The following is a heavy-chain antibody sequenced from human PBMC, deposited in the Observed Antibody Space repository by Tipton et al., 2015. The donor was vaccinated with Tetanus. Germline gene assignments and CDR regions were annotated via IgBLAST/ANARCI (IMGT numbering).Heavy chain of an antibody. J-gene: IGHJ4*02. CDR1: GDSISSYY. CDR2: IYFTGNT. V-gene: IGHV4-59*08. CDR3: AKGPKQWLAGQSIF. Sequence: TLSLTCTVSGDSISSYYWSWIRQPPGRGLEWIGHIYFTGNTQYSLSLKSRVTMSVATSKNQFSLKLSSVTAADTAVYYCAKGPKQWLAGQSIFWGQGILVTVSS. D-gene: IGHD6-19*01.